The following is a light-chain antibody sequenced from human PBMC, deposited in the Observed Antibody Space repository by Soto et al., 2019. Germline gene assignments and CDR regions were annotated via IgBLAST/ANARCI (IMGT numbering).Light chain of an antibody. Sequence: QSALTQPASVSGSPGQSITVSCTGTSSDVGGSDHVNWYQQHPGKAPKLMIFDVSQRPSGVPDRYSGSKSGNTAFLTVSGLQADDEAVYYCSSYAGSSNWVFGGGTKLTVL. J-gene: IGLJ3*02. CDR3: SSYAGSSNWV. CDR2: DVS. V-gene: IGLV2-8*01. CDR1: SSDVGGSDH.